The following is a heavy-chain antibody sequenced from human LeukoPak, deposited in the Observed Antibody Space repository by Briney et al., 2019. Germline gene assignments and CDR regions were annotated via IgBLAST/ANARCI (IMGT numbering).Heavy chain of an antibody. Sequence: SETLSLTCAVYGGSFSGYYWSWIRQPPGKGREWIGEINHSGSTNYNPSLKSRVTISVDTSKNQFSLKLSSVTAADTAVYYCARGRGSGSYYYYYYYMDVWGKGTTVTVSS. V-gene: IGHV4-34*01. CDR2: INHSGST. D-gene: IGHD1-26*01. CDR3: ARGRGSGSYYYYYYYMDV. J-gene: IGHJ6*03. CDR1: GGSFSGYY.